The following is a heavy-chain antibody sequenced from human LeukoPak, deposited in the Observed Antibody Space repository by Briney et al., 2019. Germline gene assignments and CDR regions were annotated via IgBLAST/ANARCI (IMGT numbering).Heavy chain of an antibody. Sequence: SETLSLTCSVSGGSISSYYWSWIRQPPGRGLEWIGYIYYSGSTNYNPSLKSRVTISVDTSKNQFSLKLSSVTAADTAVYYCARGYSYVFDWGQGTLVTVSS. D-gene: IGHD5-18*01. J-gene: IGHJ4*02. V-gene: IGHV4-59*01. CDR1: GGSISSYY. CDR2: IYYSGST. CDR3: ARGYSYVFD.